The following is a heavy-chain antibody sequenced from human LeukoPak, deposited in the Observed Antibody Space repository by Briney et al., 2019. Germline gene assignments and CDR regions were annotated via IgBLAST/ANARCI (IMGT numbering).Heavy chain of an antibody. CDR2: IYSGGST. V-gene: IGHV3-66*01. D-gene: IGHD4-17*01. CDR3: AKINYGDYGKINYYYYYMDV. CDR1: GFTVSSNY. Sequence: PGGSLRLSCAASGFTVSSNYMSWVRQAPGKGLEWVSVIYSGGSTYYADSVKGRFTISRDNSKNTLYLQMNSLRAEDTAVYYCAKINYGDYGKINYYYYYMDVWGKGTTVTVSS. J-gene: IGHJ6*03.